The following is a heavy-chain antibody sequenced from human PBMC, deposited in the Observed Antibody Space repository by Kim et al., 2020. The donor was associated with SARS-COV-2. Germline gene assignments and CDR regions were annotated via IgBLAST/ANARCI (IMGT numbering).Heavy chain of an antibody. V-gene: IGHV4-34*01. CDR3: ARNSRRDFPALGLDV. D-gene: IGHD3-3*01. Sequence: SETLSLTCDVFGGPFGGFYWTWIRQPPGKGLEWIGEVDHSGNTRYNPSFSSRVTIFEDTSRNQFSLKLTSVTAADTAVYYCARNSRRDFPALGLDVWGQG. J-gene: IGHJ6*02. CDR1: GGPFGGFY. CDR2: VDHSGNT.